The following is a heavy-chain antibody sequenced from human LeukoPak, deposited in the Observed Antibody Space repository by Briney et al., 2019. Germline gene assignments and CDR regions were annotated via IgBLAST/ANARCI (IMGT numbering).Heavy chain of an antibody. Sequence: ASVKVSCKASGYTFTSYYMHWVRQAPGQGLEWMGWINPNSGGTNYAQKFQGWVTMTRDTSISTAYMELSRLRSDDTAVYYCARGYGSGSLSPLYWGQGTLVTVSS. CDR2: INPNSGGT. CDR3: ARGYGSGSLSPLY. CDR1: GYTFTSYY. V-gene: IGHV1-2*04. D-gene: IGHD3-10*01. J-gene: IGHJ4*02.